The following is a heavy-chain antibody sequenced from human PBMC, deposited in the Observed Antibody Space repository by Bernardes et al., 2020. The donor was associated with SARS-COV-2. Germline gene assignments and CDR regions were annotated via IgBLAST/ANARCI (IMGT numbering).Heavy chain of an antibody. CDR1: GYTFTSYA. V-gene: IGHV7-4-1*02. CDR2: INTNTGNP. CDR3: AREREYCSGGSCYSTYYYGMDV. J-gene: IGHJ6*02. D-gene: IGHD2-15*01. Sequence: ASMKVSCKASGYTFTSYAMNWVRQAPGQGLEWMGWINTNTGNPTYAQGFTGRFVFSLDTSVSTAYLQISSLKAEDTAVYYCAREREYCSGGSCYSTYYYGMDVWGQGTTVTVSS.